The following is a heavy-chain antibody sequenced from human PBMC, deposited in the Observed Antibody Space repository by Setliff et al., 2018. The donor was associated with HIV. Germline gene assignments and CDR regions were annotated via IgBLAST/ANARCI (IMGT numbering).Heavy chain of an antibody. J-gene: IGHJ4*02. D-gene: IGHD3-10*01. CDR1: GGSMTTSSYY. Sequence: SETLSLTCPVSGGSMTTSSYYWSWIRQPPGKGLEWIGSVFYNGSTLYNPSLKSRLTLSVDTSKNQFSLKMHSVTAADTSLYYCSRHGTYYNLFDYWGQGRPVTVS. V-gene: IGHV4-39*01. CDR3: SRHGTYYNLFDY. CDR2: VFYNGST.